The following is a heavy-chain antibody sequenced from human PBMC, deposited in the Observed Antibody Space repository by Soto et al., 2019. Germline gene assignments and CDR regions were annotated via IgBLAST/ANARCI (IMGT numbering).Heavy chain of an antibody. CDR3: ARDNSESNSWWFDP. CDR1: GFTFSRYY. D-gene: IGHD1-26*01. CDR2: LNPSCAST. V-gene: IGHV1-46*01. Sequence: QVQLVQSGAEVKQPGASVKVSCKAAGFTFSRYYMHWIRQAPGQGLEWTGILNPSCASTNYERKFQGRVTFTRDTSTRTLSMEASSLRSEDTAVYYCARDNSESNSWWFDPWGQGTLVTVSS. J-gene: IGHJ5*02.